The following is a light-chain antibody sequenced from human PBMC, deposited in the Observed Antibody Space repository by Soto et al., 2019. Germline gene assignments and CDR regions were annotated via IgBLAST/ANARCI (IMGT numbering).Light chain of an antibody. V-gene: IGKV2-30*01. Sequence: DVVVTQSPLSLPVTLGQSASISCRSSQSLENSDGKTYLSWFKQRPGQAPRRLISEVSKRDSGVPDRIRGSGLGTDFTLHISSVEAEDVGVYYCMQGIHLAWTFGQGTRVEIK. CDR1: QSLENSDGKTY. CDR2: EVS. J-gene: IGKJ1*01. CDR3: MQGIHLAWT.